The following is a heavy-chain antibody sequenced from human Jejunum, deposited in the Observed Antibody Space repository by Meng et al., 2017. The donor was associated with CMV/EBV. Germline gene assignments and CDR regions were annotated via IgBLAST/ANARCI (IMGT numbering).Heavy chain of an antibody. CDR2: IYYRGDT. V-gene: IGHV4-39*07. CDR1: GGSISSGDYY. Sequence: SGGSISSGDYYWGWVRQPPGKGLEWIGTIYYRGDTYSSPSLESRLTISVDTSKNQFSLRLRSVTAADTAVYYCARVTVVSQRFDYWGQGTLVTVSS. D-gene: IGHD6-25*01. J-gene: IGHJ4*02. CDR3: ARVTVVSQRFDY.